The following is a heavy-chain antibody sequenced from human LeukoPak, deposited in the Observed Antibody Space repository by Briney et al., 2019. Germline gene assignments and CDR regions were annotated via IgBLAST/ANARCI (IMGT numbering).Heavy chain of an antibody. CDR1: GYTLTELS. CDR3: ATGERELYYFDY. J-gene: IGHJ4*02. CDR2: FDPEDGET. D-gene: IGHD1-26*01. V-gene: IGHV1-24*01. Sequence: GASVKVSCKVSGYTLTELSMRWVRQAPGKGLEWMGGFDPEDGETIYAQKFQGRVTMTEDTSTDTAYMELSSLRSEDTAVYYCATGERELYYFDYWGQGTLVTVSS.